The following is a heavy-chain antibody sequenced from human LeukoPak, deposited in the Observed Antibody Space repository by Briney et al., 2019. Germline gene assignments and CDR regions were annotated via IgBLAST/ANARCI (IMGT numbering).Heavy chain of an antibody. V-gene: IGHV3-33*01. CDR1: GFTFSSYG. CDR2: IWYDGSNK. CDR3: ARARSPHLGLRYFDWLLYYAHWYFDL. J-gene: IGHJ2*01. D-gene: IGHD3-9*01. Sequence: PGRSLRLSCAASGFTFSSYGMHWVRQAPGKGLEWVAVIWYDGSNKYYADSVKGRFTISRDNSKNTLYLQMNSLRAEDTAVYYCARARSPHLGLRYFDWLLYYAHWYFDLWGRGTLVTVSS.